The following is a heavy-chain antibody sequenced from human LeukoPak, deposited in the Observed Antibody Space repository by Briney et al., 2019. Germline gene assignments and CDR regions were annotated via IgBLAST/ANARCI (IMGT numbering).Heavy chain of an antibody. V-gene: IGHV3-30*02. J-gene: IGHJ4*02. Sequence: GGSLRLSCAASGFTFSSYGMHWVRQAPGKGLEWVAVIRYDGSNKYYADSVKGRFTISRDNSKNTLYLHMNSLRAEDTAVYYCAKDIAAAGTPNLDYWGQGTLVTVSS. D-gene: IGHD6-13*01. CDR3: AKDIAAAGTPNLDY. CDR2: IRYDGSNK. CDR1: GFTFSSYG.